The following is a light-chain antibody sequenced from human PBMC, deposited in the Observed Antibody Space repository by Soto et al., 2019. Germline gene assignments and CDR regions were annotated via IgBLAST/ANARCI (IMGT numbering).Light chain of an antibody. Sequence: EVVMTQSPATLSVSPGESATLSCRASQTVSSNVAWYQQRPGQAPSLLIDGAFTRATGVPARFSGSRSGTEFTLTISSPQSEDFALYYCQQHNNWPYTFGQGTKLEIK. J-gene: IGKJ2*01. CDR3: QQHNNWPYT. V-gene: IGKV3-15*01. CDR2: GAF. CDR1: QTVSSN.